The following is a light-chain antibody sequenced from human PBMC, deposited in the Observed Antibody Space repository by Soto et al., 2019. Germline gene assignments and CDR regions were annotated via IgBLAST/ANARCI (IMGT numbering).Light chain of an antibody. Sequence: DIQLTQSPSFLSASVGDRVTITCRASQGISSYLAWYQQKAGKAPKLLIYTASTLQSGVPSRFSGSGSGTEFTLTISSLQPDDFATYYCQQYKGTFGQGTKVDIK. V-gene: IGKV1-9*01. CDR1: QGISSY. J-gene: IGKJ1*01. CDR2: TAS. CDR3: QQYKGT.